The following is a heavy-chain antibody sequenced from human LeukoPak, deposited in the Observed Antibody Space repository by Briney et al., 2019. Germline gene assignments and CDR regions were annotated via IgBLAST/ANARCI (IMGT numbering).Heavy chain of an antibody. J-gene: IGHJ3*02. D-gene: IGHD5-18*01. CDR2: IIPIFGTG. CDR1: GGTFSSYA. V-gene: IGHV1-69*06. CDR3: AREAPSETTMVSAFDI. Sequence: GASVKVSCKASGGTFSSYAISWVRQAPGQGLEWMGGIIPIFGTGNYAQTFQGRVTITADISTRTAYMELSSLRSEDTAVYYCAREAPSETTMVSAFDIWGQGTIVTVSS.